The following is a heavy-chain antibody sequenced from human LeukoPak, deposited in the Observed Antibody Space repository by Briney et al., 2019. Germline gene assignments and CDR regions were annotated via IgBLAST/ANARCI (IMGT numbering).Heavy chain of an antibody. Sequence: AGGSLRLSCAASGFTVSSNYMSWVRQAPGKGLEWASVIYSGGSTYYADSVKGRFTISRDNSKNTLYLQMNSLRAEDTAVYYCARRYSSGWYYFDYWGQGTLVTVSS. CDR3: ARRYSSGWYYFDY. CDR1: GFTVSSNY. CDR2: IYSGGST. V-gene: IGHV3-53*01. J-gene: IGHJ4*02. D-gene: IGHD6-19*01.